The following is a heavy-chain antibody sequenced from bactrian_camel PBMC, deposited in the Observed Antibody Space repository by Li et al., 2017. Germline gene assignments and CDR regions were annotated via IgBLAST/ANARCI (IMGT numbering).Heavy chain of an antibody. Sequence: HVQLVESGGGSVQAGGSLRLTCTMSGYSENIDWMGWFRQAPGKEREGVAVIAGSGSTGYADSVKGRFTISKDNARNTLYLQMNSLKPEDTAMYYCAARRSTYYNSLCDPNVEYWGQGTQVTVS. CDR1: GYSENIDW. D-gene: IGHD2*01. V-gene: IGHV3S1*01. CDR2: VIAGSGST. J-gene: IGHJ4*01. CDR3: AARRSTYYNSLCDPNVEY.